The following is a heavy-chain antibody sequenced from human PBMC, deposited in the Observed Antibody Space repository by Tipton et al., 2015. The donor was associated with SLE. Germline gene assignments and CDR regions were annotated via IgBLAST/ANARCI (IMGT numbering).Heavy chain of an antibody. CDR2: ISAYNGNT. D-gene: IGHD4-23*01. CDR3: ARALRGTMVVPSRAFDI. V-gene: IGHV1-18*01. J-gene: IGHJ3*02. CDR1: GYTFTSYG. Sequence: QAQLVQSGAEVKKPGASVKVSCKASGYTFTSYGISWVRQAPGQGLEWMGWISAYNGNTNYAQKLQGRVTMTTDTSTSTAYMELRSLRSDVTAVYYGARALRGTMVVPSRAFDIWGQGTMVTVPS.